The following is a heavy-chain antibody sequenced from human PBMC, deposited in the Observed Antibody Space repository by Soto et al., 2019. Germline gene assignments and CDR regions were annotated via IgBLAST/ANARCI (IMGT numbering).Heavy chain of an antibody. V-gene: IGHV4-31*03. CDR1: GGSISSGGYY. CDR3: AREIAAAGSDDAFDI. CDR2: IYYSGST. Sequence: SETLSLTCTVSGGSISSGGYYWSWIRQHPGKGLEWIGYIYYSGSTYYNPSLKSRVTISVDTSKNQFSLKLSSVTAADTAVYYCAREIAAAGSDDAFDIWGQGTMVTVSS. D-gene: IGHD6-13*01. J-gene: IGHJ3*02.